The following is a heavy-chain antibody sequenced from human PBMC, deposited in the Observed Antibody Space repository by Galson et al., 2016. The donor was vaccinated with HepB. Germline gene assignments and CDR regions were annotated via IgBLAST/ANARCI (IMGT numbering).Heavy chain of an antibody. D-gene: IGHD6-13*01. V-gene: IGHV6-1*01. CDR1: GDSVSTNGAA. J-gene: IGHJ2*01. CDR3: ARSETAAGTDWYFDL. Sequence: CAISGDSVSTNGAAWNWIRQSPSRGLEWLGRTYYRSKWNSDYALSVKSRITINPDTAKNQFSLQLNSVIPEDTAIYYCARSETAAGTDWYFDLWGRGTRVTVSS. CDR2: TYYRSKWNS.